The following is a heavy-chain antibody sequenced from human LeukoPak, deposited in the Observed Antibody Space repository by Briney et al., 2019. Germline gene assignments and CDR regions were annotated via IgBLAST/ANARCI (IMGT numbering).Heavy chain of an antibody. CDR2: IRTDGSTT. D-gene: IGHD5-12*01. CDR1: GFTFSTYW. Sequence: GGSLRLSCAASGFTFSTYWMHWVCQAPGKGLVWVSHIRTDGSTTTYADSVKGRFTISRDNAKNTLYLQMNSLRAEDTAVYYCARDRGYTQDYWGQGTLVTVSS. V-gene: IGHV3-74*01. CDR3: ARDRGYTQDY. J-gene: IGHJ4*02.